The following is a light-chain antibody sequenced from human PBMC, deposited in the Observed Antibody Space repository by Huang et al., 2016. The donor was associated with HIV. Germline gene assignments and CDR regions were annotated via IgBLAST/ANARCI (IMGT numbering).Light chain of an antibody. V-gene: IGKV3-15*01. Sequence: EIVMTQSPATLSVSPGERATLSCWASQSFSNNLAWYQQKPGQAPRLLIYGAYTRATGIPARFSGSGSGTEFTLTISSLQSEDFAVYYCQQYNNWPGTFGQGTKVEIK. CDR3: QQYNNWPGT. J-gene: IGKJ1*01. CDR2: GAY. CDR1: QSFSNN.